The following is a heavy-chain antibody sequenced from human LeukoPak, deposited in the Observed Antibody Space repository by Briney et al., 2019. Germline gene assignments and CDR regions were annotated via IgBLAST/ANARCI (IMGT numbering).Heavy chain of an antibody. V-gene: IGHV1-18*01. CDR1: GYTFINYG. CDR2: ISAYNSAYIGNT. D-gene: IGHD3-10*01. J-gene: IGHJ4*02. Sequence: ASVEVSRKASGYTFINYGITWVRQAPGQGLEWMGWISAYNSAYIGNTHYAKRPPRKVNMTTDTSTNTGYMELRSLRSDDTAVYYCAREYGSGSYTGIDYWGQGTPGTVSS. CDR3: AREYGSGSYTGIDY.